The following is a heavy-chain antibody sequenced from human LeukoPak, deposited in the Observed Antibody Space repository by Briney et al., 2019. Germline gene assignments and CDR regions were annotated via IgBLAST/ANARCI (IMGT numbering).Heavy chain of an antibody. CDR1: GGSFSGYY. CDR3: ARGHWDWGDNWFDP. J-gene: IGHJ5*02. V-gene: IGHV4-34*01. D-gene: IGHD3-10*01. CDR2: INHSGST. Sequence: PSETLSLTCAVYGGSFSGYYWSWIRQPPGKGLGWIGEINHSGSTNYNPSLKSRVTISVDTSKNQFSLKLSSVTAADTAVYYCARGHWDWGDNWFDPWGQGTLVTVSS.